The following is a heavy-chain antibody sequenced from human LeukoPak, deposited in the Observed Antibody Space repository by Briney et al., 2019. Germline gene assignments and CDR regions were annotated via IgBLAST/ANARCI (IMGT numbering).Heavy chain of an antibody. J-gene: IGHJ4*02. Sequence: GEPLKISCKGSGYSFTSYWIGWVRQMPGKGLEWMGIIYPGDSDTRYSPSFQGQVTISADKSISTAYLQWSSLKASDTAMYYCASFRPVTTGYFDYWGQGTLVTVSS. CDR2: IYPGDSDT. D-gene: IGHD4-17*01. CDR3: ASFRPVTTGYFDY. V-gene: IGHV5-51*01. CDR1: GYSFTSYW.